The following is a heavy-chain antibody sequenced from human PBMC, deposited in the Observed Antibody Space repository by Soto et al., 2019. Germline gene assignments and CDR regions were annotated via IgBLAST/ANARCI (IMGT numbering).Heavy chain of an antibody. V-gene: IGHV4-39*01. CDR2: IYYSGST. Sequence: TLSLTCTVSGGSISSSSYYWGWIRQPPGKGLEWIGSIYYSGSTYYNPSLKSRVTISVDTSKNQFSLKLSSVTAADTAVYYCARFSSATIDFDYWGQGTLVTVSS. D-gene: IGHD5-12*01. CDR3: ARFSSATIDFDY. CDR1: GGSISSSSYY. J-gene: IGHJ4*02.